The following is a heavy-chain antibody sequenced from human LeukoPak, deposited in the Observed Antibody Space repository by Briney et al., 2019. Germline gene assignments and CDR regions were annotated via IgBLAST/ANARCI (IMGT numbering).Heavy chain of an antibody. V-gene: IGHV4-30-4*01. D-gene: IGHD3/OR15-3a*01. CDR2: IYYSGST. Sequence: SETLSLTCTVSGGSISSGDYYWSWIRQPPGKGLEWIGYIYYSGSTYYNPSLKSRVTISVDTSKNQFSLKLSSVTAADTAVYYCARDSFGQNMDRWNWFDPWGQGTLVTVSS. CDR1: GGSISSGDYY. J-gene: IGHJ5*02. CDR3: ARDSFGQNMDRWNWFDP.